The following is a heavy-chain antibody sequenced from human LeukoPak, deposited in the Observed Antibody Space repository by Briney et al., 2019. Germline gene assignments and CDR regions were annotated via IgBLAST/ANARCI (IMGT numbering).Heavy chain of an antibody. CDR1: GYTFTGYY. CDR3: ARVSVVPAGFDP. CDR2: INPNSGGT. Sequence: VASVKVSCKASGYTFTGYYMHWVRQAPGQGLEWMGWINPNSGGTNYAQKFQGRVTMTRDTSISTAYMELNRLRSDDTAVYYCARVSVVPAGFDPWGLGTLVTVSS. D-gene: IGHD2-2*01. V-gene: IGHV1-2*02. J-gene: IGHJ5*02.